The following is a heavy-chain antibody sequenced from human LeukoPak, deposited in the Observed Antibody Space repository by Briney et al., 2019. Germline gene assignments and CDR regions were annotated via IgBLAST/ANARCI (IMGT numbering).Heavy chain of an antibody. CDR3: ARDQQWLVSY. D-gene: IGHD6-19*01. CDR2: INHSGST. V-gene: IGHV4-34*01. J-gene: IGHJ4*02. Sequence: PSETLSLTCAVYGGSFSGYYWSWIRQPPGKGLEWIGEINHSGSTNYNPSLKSRVTISVDTSKNQFSLKLSSVTAADTAVYYCARDQQWLVSYWGQGTLVTVSS. CDR1: GGSFSGYY.